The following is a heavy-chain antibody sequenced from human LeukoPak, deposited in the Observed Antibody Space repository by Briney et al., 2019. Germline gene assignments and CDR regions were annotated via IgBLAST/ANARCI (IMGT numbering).Heavy chain of an antibody. V-gene: IGHV4-34*01. J-gene: IGHJ6*02. D-gene: IGHD6-13*01. CDR2: INQSGST. CDR1: GGSFSSFY. CDR3: AMLGGAKGIAAAGTDYYYGMDV. Sequence: PSETLSLTCAVYGGSFSSFYWSWIRQPPGKGLEWIGEINQSGSTNYKPSLKSRVTISVDTSKNQFSLKLTSVTAADTAVYYCAMLGGAKGIAAAGTDYYYGMDVWGQGTTVTVSS.